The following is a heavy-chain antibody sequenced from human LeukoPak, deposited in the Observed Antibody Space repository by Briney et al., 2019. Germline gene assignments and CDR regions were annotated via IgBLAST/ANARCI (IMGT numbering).Heavy chain of an antibody. Sequence: QPGGSLLLSCAASGFPFSTYWMSWGRPAPGEGLEWVATIKQDGNEKHYVDSVKGRFAISRDNAKNSLYLQVDSLRAEDTALYFCVRGCGRSSCPYYFDYWGQGPLVTVSS. D-gene: IGHD2-2*01. CDR3: VRGCGRSSCPYYFDY. J-gene: IGHJ4*02. V-gene: IGHV3-7*03. CDR2: IKQDGNEK. CDR1: GFPFSTYW.